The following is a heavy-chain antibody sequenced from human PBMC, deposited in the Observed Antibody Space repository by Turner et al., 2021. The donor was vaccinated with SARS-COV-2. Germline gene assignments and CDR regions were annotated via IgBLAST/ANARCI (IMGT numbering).Heavy chain of an antibody. V-gene: IGHV3-21*01. CDR3: ARGDDFWRGYSSYGMDV. CDR1: GFTFSSYS. Sequence: EVQLVESGGGLVTPGGSLRLSCAASGFTFSSYSMNWVRQAPGKGLEWVSSISSRISYIYYADSVKGRFTISRDNAKNSLYLQMNSLRAEDTAVYYCARGDDFWRGYSSYGMDVWGQGTTVTVSS. CDR2: ISSRISYI. J-gene: IGHJ6*02. D-gene: IGHD3-3*01.